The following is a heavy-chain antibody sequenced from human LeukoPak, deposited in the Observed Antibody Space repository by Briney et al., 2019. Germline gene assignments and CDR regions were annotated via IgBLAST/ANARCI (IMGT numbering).Heavy chain of an antibody. D-gene: IGHD7-27*01. CDR2: IYYTGST. CDR1: GGSVSSGTYY. Sequence: SETLSLTCTVSGGSVSSGTYYWSWIRQPPGKGLEWIGYIYYTGSTNYSPSLKSRVTISVGKSKNQFSLQLNSVTPEDTAVYYCTRDLGTFDYWGQGTLVTVSS. V-gene: IGHV4-61*01. J-gene: IGHJ4*02. CDR3: TRDLGTFDY.